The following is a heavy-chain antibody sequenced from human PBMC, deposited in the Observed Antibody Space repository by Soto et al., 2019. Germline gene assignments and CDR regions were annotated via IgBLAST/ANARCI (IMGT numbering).Heavy chain of an antibody. CDR2: ISYDGSNK. J-gene: IGHJ4*02. V-gene: IGHV3-30-3*01. CDR3: ARDAWTGPDFFVYYFDY. D-gene: IGHD3-3*01. Sequence: QVQLVESGGGVVQPGRSLRLSCAASGFTFSSYAMHWVRQAPGKGLEWVAVISYDGSNKYYADSVKGRFTISRDNSKNTLYLQMNSLRAEDTAVYYCARDAWTGPDFFVYYFDYWGQGTLVTVSS. CDR1: GFTFSSYA.